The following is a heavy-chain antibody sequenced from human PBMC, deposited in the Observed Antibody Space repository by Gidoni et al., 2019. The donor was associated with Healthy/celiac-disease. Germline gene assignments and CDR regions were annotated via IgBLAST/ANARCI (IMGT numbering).Heavy chain of an antibody. V-gene: IGHV1-69*01. CDR3: ARDGCSSTSCWDYYYGMDV. CDR2: IIRIFGTA. D-gene: IGHD2-2*01. CDR1: GGTFSSYA. Sequence: QVQLVQSGAEVKKPGSSVKVSCKASGGTFSSYAISWVRQAPGQGLEWMGGIIRIFGTANYAQKFQGRVTITADESTSTAYMELSSLRSEDTAVYYCARDGCSSTSCWDYYYGMDVWGQGTTVTVSS. J-gene: IGHJ6*02.